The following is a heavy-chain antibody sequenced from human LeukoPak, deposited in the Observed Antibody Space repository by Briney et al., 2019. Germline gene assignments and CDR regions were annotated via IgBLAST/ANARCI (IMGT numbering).Heavy chain of an antibody. CDR1: GFTFSSYG. J-gene: IGHJ4*02. CDR2: ISYDGSNK. D-gene: IGHD3-10*01. Sequence: PGGSLRLSCAASGFTFSSYGMHWVRQAPGKELEWVAVISYDGSNKYYADSVKGRFTISRDNSKNTLYLQMNSLRAEDTAVYYCAKLCMGRVWFGELSHIDYWGQGTLVTVSS. V-gene: IGHV3-30*18. CDR3: AKLCMGRVWFGELSHIDY.